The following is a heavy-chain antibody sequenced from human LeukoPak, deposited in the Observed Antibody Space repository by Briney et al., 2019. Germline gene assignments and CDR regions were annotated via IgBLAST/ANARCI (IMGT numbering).Heavy chain of an antibody. Sequence: GGSLRLSCAASGFTVSSNYMSWVRQAPGKGLEWVAFIRYDGSNKYYADSVKGRFTISRDNSKNTLYLQMNSLRAEDTAVYYCAKNDYVWGSYRYDYYYMDVWGKGTTVTVSS. CDR2: IRYDGSNK. CDR3: AKNDYVWGSYRYDYYYMDV. D-gene: IGHD3-16*02. J-gene: IGHJ6*03. CDR1: GFTVSSNY. V-gene: IGHV3-30*02.